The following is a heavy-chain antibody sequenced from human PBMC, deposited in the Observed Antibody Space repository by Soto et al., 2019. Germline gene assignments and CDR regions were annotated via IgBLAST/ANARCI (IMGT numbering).Heavy chain of an antibody. CDR2: IWYDGSNK. CDR3: ASLYGSGSDYYYYGMDV. Sequence: QVQLVESGGGVVQPGRSLRLSCAASGFTFSSYGMHWVRQAPGKGLEWVAVIWYDGSNKYYADSVKGRFTISRDNSKNPLYLQMNSLRAEDTAVYYCASLYGSGSDYYYYGMDVWGQGTTVTVSS. D-gene: IGHD3-10*01. J-gene: IGHJ6*02. CDR1: GFTFSSYG. V-gene: IGHV3-33*01.